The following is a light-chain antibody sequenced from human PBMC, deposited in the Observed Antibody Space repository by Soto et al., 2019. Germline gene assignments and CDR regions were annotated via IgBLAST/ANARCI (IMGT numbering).Light chain of an antibody. V-gene: IGKV3-20*01. CDR1: QSVSSSY. J-gene: IGKJ2*01. Sequence: EIVLTQSPGTLSLSPGERATLSCRASQSVSSSYLAWYQQKPGQAPRLLIYGASSRATGIPDRFSGSGSGTDFTLTISRLEPEDFAVYYCQQSYSTPPMYTFGQGTKLEIK. CDR3: QQSYSTPPMYT. CDR2: GAS.